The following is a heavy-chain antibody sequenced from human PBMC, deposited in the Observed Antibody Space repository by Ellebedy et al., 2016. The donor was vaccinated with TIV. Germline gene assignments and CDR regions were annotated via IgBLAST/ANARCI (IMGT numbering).Heavy chain of an antibody. Sequence: ASVKVSCXASRYTFTAYQMHWVRRAPGQGLEWMGWVNSNSGGTNYAQKFQGRVTMTRDTSISTAYMELSRLTSDDTAVYYCSTMIGYWGQGTPVTVSS. CDR1: RYTFTAYQ. D-gene: IGHD3-10*02. CDR3: STMIGY. V-gene: IGHV1-2*02. J-gene: IGHJ4*02. CDR2: VNSNSGGT.